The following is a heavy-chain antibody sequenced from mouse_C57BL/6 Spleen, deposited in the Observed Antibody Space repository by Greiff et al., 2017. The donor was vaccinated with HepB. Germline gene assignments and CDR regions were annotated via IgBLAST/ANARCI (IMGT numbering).Heavy chain of an antibody. J-gene: IGHJ1*03. V-gene: IGHV2-9-1*01. CDR1: GFSLTSYA. CDR3: ARKAQATPAEYFDV. Sequence: VMLVESGPGLVAPSQSLSITCTVSGFSLTSYAISWVRQPPGKGLEWLGVIWTGGGTNYNSAHKSRLSISKDNSKSQVFLKMNSLQTDDTARYYCARKAQATPAEYFDVWGTGTTVTVSS. CDR2: IWTGGGT. D-gene: IGHD3-2*02.